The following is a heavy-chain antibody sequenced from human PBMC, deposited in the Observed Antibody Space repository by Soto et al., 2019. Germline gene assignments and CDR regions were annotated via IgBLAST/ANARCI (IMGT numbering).Heavy chain of an antibody. J-gene: IGHJ6*02. V-gene: IGHV5-51*01. Sequence: GESLKISCKGSGYTFTNYWIGWVRQMPGKGLEWMGIIYPGDSDTKYNPSFQGQVTISADRSITTTYLQWSSLKASDTAIYYCAASIFYYGMDVWGQGTTVTVSS. CDR3: AASIFYYGMDV. CDR2: IYPGDSDT. CDR1: GYTFTNYW.